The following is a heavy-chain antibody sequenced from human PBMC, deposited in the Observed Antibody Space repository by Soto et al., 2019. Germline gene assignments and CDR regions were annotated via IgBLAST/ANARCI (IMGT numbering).Heavy chain of an antibody. CDR1: GGTFSSYA. CDR3: ARVSLRLEPTLREYKWFDP. D-gene: IGHD1-1*01. J-gene: IGHJ5*02. CDR2: IIPIFGTA. V-gene: IGHV1-69*13. Sequence: SVKVSCKASGGTFSSYAISWVRQAPGQGLEWMGGIIPIFGTANYAQKFQGRVTITADESTSTAYMELSSLRSEDTAVYYCARVSLRLEPTLREYKWFDPWGQGTLVNVSS.